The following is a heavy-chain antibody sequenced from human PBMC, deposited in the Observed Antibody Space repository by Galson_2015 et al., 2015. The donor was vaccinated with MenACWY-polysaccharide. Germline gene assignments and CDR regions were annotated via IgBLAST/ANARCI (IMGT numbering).Heavy chain of an antibody. V-gene: IGHV1-18*01. CDR3: ARGPITVLDS. CDR1: GYTFTSYG. J-gene: IGHJ4*02. D-gene: IGHD3-3*01. Sequence: SVKVSCKASGYTFTSYGITWVRQAPGQGLEWMGWISDYNGNTNCAQSLQGRVTLTRDTSTSAAYMELRSLRSDDTAVYYCARGPITVLDSWGQGTLVTVSS. CDR2: ISDYNGNT.